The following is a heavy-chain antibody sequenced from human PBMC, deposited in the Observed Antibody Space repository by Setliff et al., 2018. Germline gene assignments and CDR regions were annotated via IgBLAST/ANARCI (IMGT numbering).Heavy chain of an antibody. Sequence: PGGSLRLSCAASGFTFNRHNMNWVRQAPGKGLEWISFINFNADGLYYADSVRGRFTVSRDNAKESLYLQMNNLGAEDTAVYFCVRQNDFWSGQDFDYWGQGTLVTVSS. J-gene: IGHJ4*02. CDR3: VRQNDFWSGQDFDY. CDR1: GFTFNRHN. CDR2: INFNADGL. V-gene: IGHV3-48*01. D-gene: IGHD3-3*01.